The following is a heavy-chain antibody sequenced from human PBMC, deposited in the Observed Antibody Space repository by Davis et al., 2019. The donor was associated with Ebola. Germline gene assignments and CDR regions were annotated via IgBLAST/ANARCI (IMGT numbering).Heavy chain of an antibody. D-gene: IGHD3-16*01. Sequence: ASVKVSCKASGYTFTSYYMHWVRQAPGQGLEWMGIINPSGGSTSYAQKFQGRVTMTRDTSTSTVYMELSRLRSDDTAVYYCARDWGNVRGFDPWGQGTLVTVSS. CDR3: ARDWGNVRGFDP. CDR2: INPSGGST. CDR1: GYTFTSYY. J-gene: IGHJ5*02. V-gene: IGHV1-46*01.